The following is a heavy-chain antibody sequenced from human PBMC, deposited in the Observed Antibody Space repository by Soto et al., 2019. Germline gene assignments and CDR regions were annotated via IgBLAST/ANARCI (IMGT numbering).Heavy chain of an antibody. CDR1: GGTFSSYA. J-gene: IGHJ4*02. CDR3: ARSXLHSSGYRSAYLYYFDY. V-gene: IGHV1-69*13. D-gene: IGHD3-22*01. Sequence: SVKVSCKASGGTFSSYAISWVRQAPGQGLEWMGGIIPIFGTANYAQKFQGRVTITADESTSTAYMELSSLRSEDTAVYYCARSXLHSSGYRSAYLYYFDYWGPGTLVTVSS. CDR2: IIPIFGTA.